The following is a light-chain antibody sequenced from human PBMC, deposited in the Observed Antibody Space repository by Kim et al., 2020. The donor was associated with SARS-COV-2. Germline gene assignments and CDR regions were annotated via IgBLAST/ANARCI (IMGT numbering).Light chain of an antibody. J-gene: IGKJ1*01. V-gene: IGKV1-39*01. CDR3: QQSYSTWWT. Sequence: ASVGDRVTITCRASQSISSYLNWYQQKPGRAPKLLIYAVFNLQSGVPSRFSGSGSGTDFSLTISSLQPEDFASYYCQQSYSTWWTFGQGTKVDIK. CDR2: AVF. CDR1: QSISSY.